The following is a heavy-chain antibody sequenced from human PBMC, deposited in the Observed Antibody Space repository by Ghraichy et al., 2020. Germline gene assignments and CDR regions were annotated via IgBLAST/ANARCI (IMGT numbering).Heavy chain of an antibody. Sequence: SETLSLTCTVSGGSISSSSYYWGWIRQPPGKGLEWIGSIYYSGSTYYNPSLKSRVTISVDTSKNQFSLKLSSVTAADTAVYYCARDLGPDYDDDYWGQGTLVTVSS. CDR2: IYYSGST. CDR1: GGSISSSSYY. D-gene: IGHD3-22*01. J-gene: IGHJ4*02. V-gene: IGHV4-39*07. CDR3: ARDLGPDYDDDY.